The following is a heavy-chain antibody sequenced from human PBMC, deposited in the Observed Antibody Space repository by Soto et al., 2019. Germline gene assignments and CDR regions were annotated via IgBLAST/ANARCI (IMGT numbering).Heavy chain of an antibody. V-gene: IGHV4-4*02. CDR1: GGSITSINW. Sequence: SETLSLTCAVSGGSITSINWWSWVRQPPGMGLEWIGEIYHSGSTNYNPSLKSRVTISVDKSKNHFSLNLGSLTAADTAVYYCARHRNTYPASDIWGQGTMVTVSS. CDR2: IYHSGST. J-gene: IGHJ3*02. CDR3: ARHRNTYPASDI.